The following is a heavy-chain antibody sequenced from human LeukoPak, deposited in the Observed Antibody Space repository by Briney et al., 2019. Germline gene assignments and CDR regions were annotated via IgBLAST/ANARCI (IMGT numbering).Heavy chain of an antibody. V-gene: IGHV3-33*06. J-gene: IGHJ4*02. Sequence: GGSLRLSCAASGFTFSSYGMHWVRQAPGKGLEWVAVIWYDGSNKYYADSVKGRFTISRDNSKNTLYLQMNSLRAEDTAVYYCAKDDGGSSYFDYRGQGTLVTVSS. CDR1: GFTFSSYG. CDR2: IWYDGSNK. CDR3: AKDDGGSSYFDY. D-gene: IGHD1-26*01.